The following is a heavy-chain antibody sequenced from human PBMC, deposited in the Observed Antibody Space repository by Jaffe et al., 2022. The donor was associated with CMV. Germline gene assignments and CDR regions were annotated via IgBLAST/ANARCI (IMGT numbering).Heavy chain of an antibody. J-gene: IGHJ4*02. CDR3: AKVGYCSGGVCYGFDS. D-gene: IGHD2-15*01. Sequence: EVQVSESGGGLVQPGGSLRLSCAASGFTFSSFPMGWVRQAPGKGLEWVSYISSSGVVTDYADSVKGRFVISRDNSKNTVYLQLNGLRAEDTAVYYCAKVGYCSGGVCYGFDSWGQGTLVTASS. CDR1: GFTFSSFP. CDR2: ISSSGVVT. V-gene: IGHV3-23*01.